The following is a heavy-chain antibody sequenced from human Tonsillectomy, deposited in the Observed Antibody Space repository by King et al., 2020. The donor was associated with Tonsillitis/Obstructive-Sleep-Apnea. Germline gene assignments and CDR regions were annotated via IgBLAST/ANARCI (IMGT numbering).Heavy chain of an antibody. Sequence: VQLVESGGGLVQPGGSLRLSCVASGFIFSDYEMNWVRQAPGKGLEWVSYISISGTTVHYADSVKGRFTISRDNAKNSLYLQMNSLRAEDTDVYYCARRVPYYGMDVWGQETTVTVSS. CDR2: ISISGTTV. CDR1: GFIFSDYE. D-gene: IGHD4/OR15-4a*01. CDR3: ARRVPYYGMDV. V-gene: IGHV3-48*03. J-gene: IGHJ6*02.